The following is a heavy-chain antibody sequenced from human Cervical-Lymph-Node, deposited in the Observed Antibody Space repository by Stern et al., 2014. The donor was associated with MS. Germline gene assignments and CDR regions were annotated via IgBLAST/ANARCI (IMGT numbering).Heavy chain of an antibody. CDR2: INHNSGGT. V-gene: IGHV1-2*02. Sequence: QMQLVPSGAEVKKPGASVKVSCKASGYTFTGYYMHWVGQAPGPGLEWIGCINHNSGGTIYAQKYQGRVTMTRDTSISTAYMELSRLRSDDTAVYYCARRTGYCSGGSCYRFWFDPWGQGTLVTVSS. CDR1: GYTFTGYY. D-gene: IGHD2-15*01. J-gene: IGHJ5*02. CDR3: ARRTGYCSGGSCYRFWFDP.